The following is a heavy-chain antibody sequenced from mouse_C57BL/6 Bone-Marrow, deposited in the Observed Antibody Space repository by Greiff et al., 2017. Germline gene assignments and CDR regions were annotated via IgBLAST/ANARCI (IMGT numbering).Heavy chain of an antibody. V-gene: IGHV5-4*03. CDR1: GFTFSSYA. Sequence: EVKVVESGGGLVKPGGSLKLSCAASGFTFSSYAMSWVRQTPEKRLEWVATISDGGSYTYYPDNVKGRFTISRDNAKNNLYLQMSHLKSEDTAMYYCARDSNWYAMDYWGQGTSVTVSS. CDR2: ISDGGSYT. J-gene: IGHJ4*01. CDR3: ARDSNWYAMDY. D-gene: IGHD2-5*01.